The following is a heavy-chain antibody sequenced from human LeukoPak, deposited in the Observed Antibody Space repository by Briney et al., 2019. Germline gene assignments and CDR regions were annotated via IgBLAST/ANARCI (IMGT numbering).Heavy chain of an antibody. D-gene: IGHD3-16*01. CDR3: AKLPTPGGRIPPPMDFDY. Sequence: GGTLRLSCAASGFTFSSYGMSWVRQAPGKGLEWVSAISGSGGSTYYADSVKGRFTISRDNSKNTLYLQMNSLRAEDTAVYYCAKLPTPGGRIPPPMDFDYWGQGTLVTVSS. CDR2: ISGSGGST. V-gene: IGHV3-23*01. J-gene: IGHJ4*02. CDR1: GFTFSSYG.